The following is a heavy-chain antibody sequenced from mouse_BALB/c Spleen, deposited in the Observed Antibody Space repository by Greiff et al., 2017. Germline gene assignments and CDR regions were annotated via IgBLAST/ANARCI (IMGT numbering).Heavy chain of an antibody. Sequence: EVQLQESGAELMKPGASVKISCKATGYTFSSYWIEWVKQRPGQGLDWIGYINPYNDYTSYNQKFKGKATLTVDKSSSTAYMELSSLTSEDSAVYYCASITTWGQGTLVTVSA. CDR3: ASITT. CDR2: INPYNDYT. CDR1: GYTFSSYW. V-gene: IGHV1S45*01. J-gene: IGHJ3*01. D-gene: IGHD1-1*01.